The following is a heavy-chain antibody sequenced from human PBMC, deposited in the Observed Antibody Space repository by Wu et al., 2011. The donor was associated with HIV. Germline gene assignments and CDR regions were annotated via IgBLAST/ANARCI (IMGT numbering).Heavy chain of an antibody. CDR1: GYTFTGYY. D-gene: IGHD3-3*01. CDR3: ARAYDLWSGSGYYYYMDV. Sequence: QVQLVQSGAEVKKPGASVKVSCKASGYTFTGYYLHWVRQAPGQGLEWMGGITPIFGTVNYAQRFQDRVTITADKSTSTAYMELSSLRSEDTAVYYCARAYDLWSGSGYYYYMDVWGKGTTVSVSS. V-gene: IGHV1-69*06. J-gene: IGHJ6*03. CDR2: ITPIFGTV.